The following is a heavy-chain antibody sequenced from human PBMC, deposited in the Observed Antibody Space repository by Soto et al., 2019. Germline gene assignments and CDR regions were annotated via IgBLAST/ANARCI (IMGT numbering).Heavy chain of an antibody. CDR2: ISGSGGST. J-gene: IGHJ6*02. CDR1: GFTFSSYA. V-gene: IGHV3-23*01. Sequence: PGGSLRLSCFASGFTFSSYAMSWVRQAPGKGLEWVSAISGSGGSTYYADSVKGRFTISRDNSKNTLYLQMNSLRAEDTAVYYCAKPPSSLTIFESAYYYAMDVWGQGTTVTVSS. D-gene: IGHD3-3*01. CDR3: AKPPSSLTIFESAYYYAMDV.